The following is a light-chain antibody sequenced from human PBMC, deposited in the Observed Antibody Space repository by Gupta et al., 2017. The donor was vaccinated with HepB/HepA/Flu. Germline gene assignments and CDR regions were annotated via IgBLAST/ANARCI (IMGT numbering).Light chain of an antibody. V-gene: IGLV2-14*03. CDR3: SSFTRSTSTLVL. Sequence: QSALTQPASVSGSPGQSLTISFTGTSSDVGGYTSVSWYQQYPGKAPKLLIYDVTARPSGISTRFSASKSGNTASLTISGLQTEDEADYFCSSFTRSTSTLVLFGGGTKVTVL. CDR2: DVT. J-gene: IGLJ3*02. CDR1: SSDVGGYTS.